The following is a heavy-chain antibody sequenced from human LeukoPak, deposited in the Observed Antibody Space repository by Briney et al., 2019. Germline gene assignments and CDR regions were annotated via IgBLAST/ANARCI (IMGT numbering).Heavy chain of an antibody. D-gene: IGHD6-13*01. Sequence: SETLSLTCTVSGGSISGYYWSWIRQSPGKGLEWIGYIFYSGSTKYNLSLKSRATISVDTSKNQFSLKLSSVTAADTAVYYCAKGTHSSSWHWYDPWGQGTLVTVSS. J-gene: IGHJ5*02. V-gene: IGHV4-59*01. CDR2: IFYSGST. CDR3: AKGTHSSSWHWYDP. CDR1: GGSISGYY.